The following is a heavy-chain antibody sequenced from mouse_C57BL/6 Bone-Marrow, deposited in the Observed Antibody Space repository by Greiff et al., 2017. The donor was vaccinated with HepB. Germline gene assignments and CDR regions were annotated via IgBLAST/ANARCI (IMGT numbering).Heavy chain of an antibody. CDR1: GYTFTSYW. CDR2: IDPSDSYT. CDR3: ARSTGFAY. V-gene: IGHV1-59*01. Sequence: QVQLQQPGAELVRPGTSVKLSCKASGYTFTSYWMHWVKQRPGQGLEWIGVIDPSDSYTNYNQKFKGKATLTVDTSSRTAYMQLSSLTSEDSAVYYCARSTGFAYWGQGTLVTVSA. J-gene: IGHJ3*01.